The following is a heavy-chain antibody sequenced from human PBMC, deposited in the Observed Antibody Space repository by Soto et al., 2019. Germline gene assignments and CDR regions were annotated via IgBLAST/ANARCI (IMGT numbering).Heavy chain of an antibody. V-gene: IGHV1-3*01. J-gene: IGHJ6*02. D-gene: IGHD2-2*01. CDR2: INAADGNE. CDR1: GYTFTSYA. CDR3: ATSSTRDWADYFFGLDV. Sequence: QVQLVQSGAEVKKPGASVKVTCKASGYTFTSYAIHWVRQAPGHGLEWMGFINAADGNEKYSQDFRGRVTFNRGTSASAASMELSSLLSADTAIYYCATSSTRDWADYFFGLDVWGQGTTVTVSS.